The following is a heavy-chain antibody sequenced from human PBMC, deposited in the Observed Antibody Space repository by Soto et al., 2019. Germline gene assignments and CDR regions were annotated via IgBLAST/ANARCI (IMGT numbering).Heavy chain of an antibody. CDR1: GYTFSSYG. J-gene: IGHJ6*02. CDR3: ARTAMAGDYFYYGMDV. Sequence: ASVKVSCKASGYTFSSYGISWVRQAPGQGLEWMGWISVYNGSTNYAQKLQGRVTMTSDTSTSTAYMELRSLRSDDTAVYYCARTAMAGDYFYYGMDVWGQGTTVTVSS. V-gene: IGHV1-18*04. CDR2: ISVYNGST. D-gene: IGHD6-19*01.